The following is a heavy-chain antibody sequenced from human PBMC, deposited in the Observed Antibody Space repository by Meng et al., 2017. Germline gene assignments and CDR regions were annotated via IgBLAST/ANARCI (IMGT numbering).Heavy chain of an antibody. CDR1: GYTFTGYY. D-gene: IGHD1-7*01. Sequence: ASVKVSCKASGYTFTGYYMHWVRQAPGQGLEWMGRFNPNSGGTNYAQKFQGRVTMTRNTSISTAYMELSRLRASDTAVYYCALELELGVGSAFDFWGQGTRVTVSS. J-gene: IGHJ3*01. V-gene: IGHV1-2*06. CDR2: FNPNSGGT. CDR3: ALELELGVGSAFDF.